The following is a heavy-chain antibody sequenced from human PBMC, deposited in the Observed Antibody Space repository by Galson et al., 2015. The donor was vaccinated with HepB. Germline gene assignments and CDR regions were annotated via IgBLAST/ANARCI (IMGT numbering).Heavy chain of an antibody. V-gene: IGHV3-48*02. J-gene: IGHJ3*02. CDR2: ISSSSSTI. Sequence: SLRLSCAASGFTFSSYGMHWVRQAPGKGLEWVSYISSSSSTIYYADSVKGRFTISRDNAKNSLYLQMNSLRDEDTAVYYCAREPLWFGLNDAFDIWGQGTMVTVSS. D-gene: IGHD3-10*01. CDR3: AREPLWFGLNDAFDI. CDR1: GFTFSSYG.